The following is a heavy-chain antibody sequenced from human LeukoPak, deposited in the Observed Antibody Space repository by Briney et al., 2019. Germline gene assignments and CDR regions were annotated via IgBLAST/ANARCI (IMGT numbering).Heavy chain of an antibody. D-gene: IGHD1-26*01. CDR1: GFTFSTYA. V-gene: IGHV3-23*01. Sequence: GGSLRLSCAASGFTFSTYAMSWVRQAPGKGLEWVSGISATGGSTYYADSVKGRFTISRDNSKNTLYLQMNTLRAGDTAVYYCAKGVYSGSYDYFDYWGQGTLVTVSS. CDR3: AKGVYSGSYDYFDY. J-gene: IGHJ4*02. CDR2: ISATGGST.